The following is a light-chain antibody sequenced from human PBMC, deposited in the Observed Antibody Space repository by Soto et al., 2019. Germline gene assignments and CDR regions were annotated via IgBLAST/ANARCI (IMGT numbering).Light chain of an antibody. J-gene: IGKJ3*01. CDR1: QSIGNY. V-gene: IGKV3-11*01. CDR3: QQRSSWPFT. Sequence: EVVLTQSPSTLSLSPGEGATLSCRASQSIGNYLAWYQQKPGQAPRLLIYATSNRATGIPARFSGSGSGTDFTLTISSLAPEDFAVYYCQQRSSWPFTFGPGTTVDIK. CDR2: ATS.